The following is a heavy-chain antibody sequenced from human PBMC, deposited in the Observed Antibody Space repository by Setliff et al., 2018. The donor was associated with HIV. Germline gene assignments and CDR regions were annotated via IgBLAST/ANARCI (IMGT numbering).Heavy chain of an antibody. CDR2: IYYSGST. J-gene: IGHJ5*02. D-gene: IGHD6-19*01. Sequence: SETLSLTCAVSGYSISSSNWWGWIRQPPGKGLEWIGLIYYSGSTNYSPSLKSRVTISVDSSKNQFSLKLTSVTAADAAIYYCARQFPPYHSGAHYSDLWSQGTLVTVSS. CDR3: ARQFPPYHSGAHYSDL. V-gene: IGHV4-28*01. CDR1: GYSISSSNW.